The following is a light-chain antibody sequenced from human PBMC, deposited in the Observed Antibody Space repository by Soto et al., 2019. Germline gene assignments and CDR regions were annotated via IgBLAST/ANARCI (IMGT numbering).Light chain of an antibody. CDR2: DVS. CDR3: SSYTSSSTLGL. CDR1: SSDVGVYNY. Sequence: QSALTQPASVSGSAGQSITISCTGTSSDVGVYNYVSWYQQHPGKAPKLMIYDVSNRPSGVSNRFSGSKSGNTASLTISGLQAEDEADYYCSSYTSSSTLGLFGGGTKLTVL. J-gene: IGLJ2*01. V-gene: IGLV2-14*01.